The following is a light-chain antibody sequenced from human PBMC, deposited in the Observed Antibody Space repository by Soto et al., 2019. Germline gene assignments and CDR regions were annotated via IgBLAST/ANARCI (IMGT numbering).Light chain of an antibody. V-gene: IGLV3-1*01. J-gene: IGLJ1*01. CDR1: KLGDKY. CDR3: QAWDSRAYV. Sequence: SSELTQPPSVSVSPGQTASITCSGDKLGDKYASWYQQKPGQSPVLVIYQDNKRPSGIPERFSGSNSGNTATLTICGTQPIDEADYYCQAWDSRAYVFGTGTKVTVL. CDR2: QDN.